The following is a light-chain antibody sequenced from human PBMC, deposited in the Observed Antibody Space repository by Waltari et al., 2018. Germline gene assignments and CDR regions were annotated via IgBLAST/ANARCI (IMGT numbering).Light chain of an antibody. J-gene: IGKJ1*01. CDR1: QNINSW. V-gene: IGKV1-5*03. CDR3: QHYNNYSPWT. CDR2: KAS. Sequence: DIQMTQSPSTLSASVGDSVTIPCRPSQNINSWLAWYQQKPGKAPKLLIYKASSLESGGASRFSGSGSGTECTITITSLQPDDFATYFCQHYNNYSPWTFGQGTKVEVK.